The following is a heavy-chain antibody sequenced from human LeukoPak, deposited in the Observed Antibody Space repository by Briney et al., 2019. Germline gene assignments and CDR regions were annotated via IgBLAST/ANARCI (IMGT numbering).Heavy chain of an antibody. CDR1: DYSISNTYY. Sequence: KSSETLSLTCTVSDYSISNTYYWVWIRQPPGKGLESIGSISLGGTTHYNPSLKSRVIILADTSKNQFSLKLSSVTAADTAVYYCASYDSSGHDAFDIWGQGTMVTVSS. V-gene: IGHV4-38-2*02. CDR2: ISLGGTT. D-gene: IGHD3-22*01. J-gene: IGHJ3*02. CDR3: ASYDSSGHDAFDI.